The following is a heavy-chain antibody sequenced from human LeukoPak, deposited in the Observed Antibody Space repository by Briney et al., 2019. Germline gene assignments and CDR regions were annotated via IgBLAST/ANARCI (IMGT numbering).Heavy chain of an antibody. CDR2: ITAGNGNT. J-gene: IGHJ3*02. Sequence: ASVKVSCKASGYNFRSYGIGWVRQAPRQGLVWMGWITAGNGNTNYAQKVQGRVTMTTDTSTSTAYMELRSLRSDDTAVYFCARDLARGYSYGYNAFDIWGQGTMVTVSS. CDR3: ARDLARGYSYGYNAFDI. V-gene: IGHV1-18*01. D-gene: IGHD5-18*01. CDR1: GYNFRSYG.